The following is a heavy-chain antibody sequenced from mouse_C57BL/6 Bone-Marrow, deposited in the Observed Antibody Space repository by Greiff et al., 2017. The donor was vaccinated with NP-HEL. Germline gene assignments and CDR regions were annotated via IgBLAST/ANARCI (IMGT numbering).Heavy chain of an antibody. D-gene: IGHD1-3*01. CDR1: GFTFTDYY. J-gene: IGHJ3*01. CDR3: VKAVNYIQEGFAY. V-gene: IGHV7-4*01. Sequence: EGRGGEAGGGLVQPGASLRLSCAASGFTFTDYYMSWVRQPPGKAPEWLALMRNKANGYTTEYTASVKGRFTISRDNSQNILYLQMNTLRAEDSATYYCVKAVNYIQEGFAYWGQGTLVTVSA. CDR2: MRNKANGYTT.